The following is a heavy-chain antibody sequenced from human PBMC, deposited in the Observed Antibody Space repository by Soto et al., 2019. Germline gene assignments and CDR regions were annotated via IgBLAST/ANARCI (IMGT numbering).Heavy chain of an antibody. CDR1: GFSLSDYW. D-gene: IGHD5-18*01. CDR2: ITRDGSST. Sequence: EVQLVESGGGLVQPGGSLRLSCAASGFSLSDYWMHWVRQAPGEGLVWLSRITRDGSSTNYADSVKGRLTISRDNAKNTLYLQVNSLRGEDTAVYYCARGANGYYYFDYWGRGTLVTVSS. J-gene: IGHJ4*02. V-gene: IGHV3-74*01. CDR3: ARGANGYYYFDY.